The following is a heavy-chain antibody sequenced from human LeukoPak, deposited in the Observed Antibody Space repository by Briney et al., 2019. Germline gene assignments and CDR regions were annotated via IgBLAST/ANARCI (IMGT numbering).Heavy chain of an antibody. CDR2: IIPNSGGT. D-gene: IGHD6-19*01. Sequence: ASVKVSCKASGYTFTDYYVHWVRQAPGQGLEWMGWIIPNSGGTNYAQKFQGRVTMTRDTSISTAYMELSSLRSDDAAVYYCAREVAGTIYSDYWGRGTLVTVSS. V-gene: IGHV1-2*02. J-gene: IGHJ4*02. CDR3: AREVAGTIYSDY. CDR1: GYTFTDYY.